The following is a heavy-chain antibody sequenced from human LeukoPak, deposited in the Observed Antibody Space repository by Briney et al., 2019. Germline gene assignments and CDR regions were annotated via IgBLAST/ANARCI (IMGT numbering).Heavy chain of an antibody. V-gene: IGHV6-1*01. CDR3: ARGRLRDIVVVPAAPCYGMDV. CDR1: GDSVSSNSAA. D-gene: IGHD2-2*01. J-gene: IGHJ6*02. CDR2: TYYRSKWYN. Sequence: SQTLSLTCAIPGDSVSSNSAAWNWIRQSPSRGLEWLGRTYYRSKWYNDYAVSVKSRITINPDTSKNQFSLQLNSVTPEDTAVYYCARGRLRDIVVVPAAPCYGMDVWGQGTTVTVSS.